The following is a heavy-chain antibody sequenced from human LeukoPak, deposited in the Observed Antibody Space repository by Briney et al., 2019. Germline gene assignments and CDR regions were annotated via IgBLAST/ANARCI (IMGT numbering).Heavy chain of an antibody. V-gene: IGHV3-21*01. Sequence: GGSLRLSCAASGFTFSSYSMNWVRQAPGKGLEWVSSISSSSSYIYYADSVKGRFTISRDNAKNSLYLQMNSPRAEDTAVYYCARASYDSSGQNDYWGQGTLVTVSS. D-gene: IGHD3-22*01. CDR2: ISSSSSYI. J-gene: IGHJ4*02. CDR3: ARASYDSSGQNDY. CDR1: GFTFSSYS.